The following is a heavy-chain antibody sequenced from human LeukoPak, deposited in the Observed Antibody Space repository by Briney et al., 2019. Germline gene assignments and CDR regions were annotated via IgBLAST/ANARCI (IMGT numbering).Heavy chain of an antibody. V-gene: IGHV3-43*02. CDR2: ISGDGGSI. J-gene: IGHJ6*02. CDR3: AKGEISGSLISYHHGMDV. D-gene: IGHD1-20*01. CDR1: GFTFSNYW. Sequence: QPGGSLRLSCAASGFTFSNYWMHWVRQPPGKGLEWVSFISGDGGSIYYADSVKGRFSISRDNSKNSLYLQMNSLRTEDTALYFCAKGEISGSLISYHHGMDVWGQGTTVTVSS.